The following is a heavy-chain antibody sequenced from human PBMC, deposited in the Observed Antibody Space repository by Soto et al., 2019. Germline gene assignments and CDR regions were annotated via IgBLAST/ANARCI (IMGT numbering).Heavy chain of an antibody. CDR3: ESYSGRMYYDTWSRSDYATHV. V-gene: IGHV4-59*13. CDR2: ISYSGRT. Sequence: SENLSLTCTVYGGSISRYYWSWILRPPGKGLEWIGYISYSGRTNYNPSLKSRVTISLDTSKSQFSLKLTSVTAEDTGEYYCESYSGRMYYDTWSRSDYATHVRCQAISGTVS. D-gene: IGHD3-3*01. J-gene: IGHJ6*02. CDR1: GGSISRYY.